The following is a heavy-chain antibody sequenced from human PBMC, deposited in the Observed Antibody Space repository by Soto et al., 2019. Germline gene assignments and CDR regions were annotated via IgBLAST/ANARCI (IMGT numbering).Heavy chain of an antibody. D-gene: IGHD3-3*01. CDR1: GFTFSSYG. CDR3: AKVMEWFAFDY. V-gene: IGHV3-30*18. CDR2: ISYDGSNK. Sequence: PGGSLRLSCAASGFTFSSYGMHWVRQAPGKGLEWVAVISYDGSNKYYADSVKGRFTISRDNSKNTLYLQMNSLRAEDTAVYYCAKVMEWFAFDYWGQGTLVTVSS. J-gene: IGHJ4*02.